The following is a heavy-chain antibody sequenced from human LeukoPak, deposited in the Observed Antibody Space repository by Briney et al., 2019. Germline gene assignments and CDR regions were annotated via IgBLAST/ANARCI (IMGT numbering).Heavy chain of an antibody. J-gene: IGHJ4*02. CDR3: ARIAEYYDSSGPLDY. D-gene: IGHD3-22*01. CDR1: GGSISSHY. CDR2: IYYSGNT. Sequence: SQTLSLTCTVSGGSISSHYWSWIRQPPGKGLEWIGYIYYSGNTNYNPSLKSRVTISVDTSKNQFSLKLSSVTAADTAVYYCARIAEYYDSSGPLDYWGQGTLVTVSS. V-gene: IGHV4-59*08.